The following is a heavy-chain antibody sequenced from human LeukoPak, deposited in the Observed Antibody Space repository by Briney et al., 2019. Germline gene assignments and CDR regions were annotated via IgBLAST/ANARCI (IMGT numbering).Heavy chain of an antibody. V-gene: IGHV3-23*01. J-gene: IGHJ4*02. CDR1: GFTFSSYA. CDR2: ISGSGGST. CDR3: AKDYDEYSSGWYTD. D-gene: IGHD6-19*01. Sequence: GGSLRLSCAASGFTFSSYAMSWVRQAPGKGLEWVSAISGSGGSTYYADSVKGRFTISRDNSKNTLYLQMNSLRAEDTAVYYCAKDYDEYSSGWYTDWGQGTLVTVPS.